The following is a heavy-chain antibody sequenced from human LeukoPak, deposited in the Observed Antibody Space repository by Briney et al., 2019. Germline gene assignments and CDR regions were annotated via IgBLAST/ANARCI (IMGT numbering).Heavy chain of an antibody. CDR1: GGSISSSSYY. CDR3: ARLRLDTAMETGFDY. V-gene: IGHV4-39*01. D-gene: IGHD5-18*01. CDR2: IYYSGST. J-gene: IGHJ4*02. Sequence: SETLSLTCTVSGGSISSSSYYWGWIRQPPGKGLEWIGSIYYSGSTYYNPSLKSRVTISVDTSKNQFSLKLSSVTAADTAVYYCARLRLDTAMETGFDYWGQGTLVTVSS.